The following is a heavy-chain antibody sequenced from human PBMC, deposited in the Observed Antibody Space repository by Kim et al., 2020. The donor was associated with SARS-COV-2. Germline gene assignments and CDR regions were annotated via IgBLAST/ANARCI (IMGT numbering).Heavy chain of an antibody. Sequence: GSLRLSCVASEVNFRYYWMSWVRQAPGRGLEWVANINQDATEEFYVDSVRGRFTISRDNAKKSLYLQIDSLRAEDTALYYCTRDENGGFWFDPRGQGTLVTVSS. D-gene: IGHD3-16*01. CDR1: EVNFRYYW. CDR2: INQDATEE. V-gene: IGHV3-7*01. J-gene: IGHJ5*02. CDR3: TRDENGGFWFDP.